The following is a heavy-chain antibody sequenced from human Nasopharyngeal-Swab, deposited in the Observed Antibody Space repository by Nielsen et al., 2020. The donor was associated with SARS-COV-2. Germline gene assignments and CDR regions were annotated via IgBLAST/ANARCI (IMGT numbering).Heavy chain of an antibody. V-gene: IGHV3-7*01. CDR2: IKQDGSDK. Sequence: ESLKISCAASGFTFCTYWMNWVRQTPGKGLEWVGNIKQDGSDKRYVDSVKGRFTISRDNAKNSLYLQMNSLRAEDTAVYYCARYCSTTSCPRGFDYWGQGTLVTVSS. D-gene: IGHD2-2*01. J-gene: IGHJ4*02. CDR3: ARYCSTTSCPRGFDY. CDR1: GFTFCTYW.